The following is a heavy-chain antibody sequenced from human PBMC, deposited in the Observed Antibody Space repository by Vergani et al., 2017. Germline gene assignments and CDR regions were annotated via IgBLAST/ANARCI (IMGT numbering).Heavy chain of an antibody. J-gene: IGHJ3*02. CDR1: GFTFSSYA. D-gene: IGHD3-10*01. CDR2: ISSSGSTI. V-gene: IGHV3-48*04. CDR3: ARVDYYGSGSYDAFDI. Sequence: EVQLLESGGGLVQPGGSLRLSCAASGFTFSSYAMSWVRQAPGKGLEWVSYISSSGSTIYYADSVKGRFTISRDNAKNSLYLQMNSLRAEDTAVYYCARVDYYGSGSYDAFDIWGQGTMVTVSS.